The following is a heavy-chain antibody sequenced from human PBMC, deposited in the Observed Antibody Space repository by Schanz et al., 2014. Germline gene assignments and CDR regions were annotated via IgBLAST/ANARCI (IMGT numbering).Heavy chain of an antibody. D-gene: IGHD2-2*02. Sequence: EVQLVESGGGLVKPGGSLRLSCAASGFTMRNEWMSWVRQAPGKGLEWVGRIKSNTDGGTTDYATPVKGRFTISRDDSKNTLYLQMNSLKSEDTAVYYCTSMATIPRNWFDPWGQGTLVTVSS. CDR3: TSMATIPRNWFDP. CDR1: GFTMRNEW. V-gene: IGHV3-15*01. CDR2: IKSNTDGGTT. J-gene: IGHJ5*02.